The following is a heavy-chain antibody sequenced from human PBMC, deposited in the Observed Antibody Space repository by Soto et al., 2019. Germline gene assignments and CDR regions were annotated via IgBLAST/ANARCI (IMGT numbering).Heavy chain of an antibody. J-gene: IGHJ4*02. V-gene: IGHV3-30*03. D-gene: IGHD3-3*01. CDR2: ISNEESDT. CDR3: VTGRWNYFYY. CDR1: GFTFSNNG. Sequence: QVQLVESGGGVVQPGWSLRLSCAASGFTFSNNGMHWVRQAPGKGLECVAFISNEESDTYSVDSVKGRFSISRYNSQNTLYLKMNSLRGEDKAVYYCVTGRWNYFYYWGQGTLVTVSS.